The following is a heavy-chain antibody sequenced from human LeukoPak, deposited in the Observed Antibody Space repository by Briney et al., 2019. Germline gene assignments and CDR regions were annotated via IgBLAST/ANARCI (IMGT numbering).Heavy chain of an antibody. CDR2: ISYDGSSK. Sequence: GGSLRLSCAASGFTFSTYVIHWVRQAPGKGLEWAALISYDGSSKYYADSVKGRFTISRDNSRNTVYLQMNSLRAEDTAVYYCTKVTTSTKYYGGMDVWGQGTTVTVSS. CDR1: GFTFSTYV. V-gene: IGHV3-30*18. J-gene: IGHJ6*02. CDR3: TKVTTSTKYYGGMDV. D-gene: IGHD1-14*01.